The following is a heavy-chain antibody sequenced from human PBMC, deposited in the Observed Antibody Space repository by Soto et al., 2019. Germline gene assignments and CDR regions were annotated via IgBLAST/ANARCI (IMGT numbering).Heavy chain of an antibody. V-gene: IGHV4-39*01. CDR3: ARHGRYYDIGDLTDY. J-gene: IGHJ4*02. Sequence: NPSETLSLTCTVSGGSISSSKYYCGWIRQATGKGLEWIGSIYYSGSTYYNPSLKSRVTISVDTSKNQFSLKLSSMTAADTAVYYCARHGRYYDIGDLTDYWGQGSMVTVS. CDR2: IYYSGST. CDR1: GGSISSSKYY. D-gene: IGHD3-22*01.